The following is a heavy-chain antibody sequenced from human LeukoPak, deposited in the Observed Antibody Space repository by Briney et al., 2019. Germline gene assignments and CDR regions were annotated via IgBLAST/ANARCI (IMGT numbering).Heavy chain of an antibody. CDR3: AKEIWPTVTTPGWTYFEY. J-gene: IGHJ4*02. D-gene: IGHD4-17*01. Sequence: GGTLRLSRAASAFTFSRYGMHWVRPAPGKGVVWVAFIRYEGSNKYYADPVKGGFTISRDNSRNTLYLQMNSLRAEDTAVYYCAKEIWPTVTTPGWTYFEYWRQGTLVTVSS. CDR1: AFTFSRYG. CDR2: IRYEGSNK. V-gene: IGHV3-30*02.